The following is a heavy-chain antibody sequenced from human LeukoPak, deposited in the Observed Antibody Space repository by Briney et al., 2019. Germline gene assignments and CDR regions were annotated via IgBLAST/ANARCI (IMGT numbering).Heavy chain of an antibody. CDR3: ARRAADDSFDI. J-gene: IGHJ3*02. Sequence: SETLSLTCTVSGGFINSYYWSWIRQPPGKGLEWIGYIYYSGSTIYSPSLTSRVTISVDRTKNQFSLKLSSVTAADTAVYYCARRAADDSFDIWGQGTMATVPS. V-gene: IGHV4-59*08. CDR1: GGFINSYY. CDR2: IYYSGST.